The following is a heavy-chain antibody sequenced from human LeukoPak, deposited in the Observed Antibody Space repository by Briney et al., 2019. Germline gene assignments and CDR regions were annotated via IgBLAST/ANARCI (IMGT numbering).Heavy chain of an antibody. CDR3: ARAYDILTGYTPLVG. CDR1: GFPFSSSW. V-gene: IGHV3-7*04. Sequence: VGSLGLSCAASGFPFSSSWMSWVRQTPGKGLEWVANIKQDGSDKYYVDSVKGRFTISRDNAKNSLYLQMNSLRAEDTAVYYCARAYDILTGYTPLVGGGQGTLVTVSS. J-gene: IGHJ4*02. D-gene: IGHD3-9*01. CDR2: IKQDGSDK.